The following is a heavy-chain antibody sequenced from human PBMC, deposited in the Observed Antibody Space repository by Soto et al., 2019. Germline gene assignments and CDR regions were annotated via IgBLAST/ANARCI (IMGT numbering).Heavy chain of an antibody. D-gene: IGHD6-13*01. CDR3: AKDIKGRGAAAGDDAFDV. CDR1: EFIFSSYA. J-gene: IGHJ3*01. Sequence: DVQLLESGGGLVQPGGSLRLSCVASEFIFSSYAMNWVRQAPGKGLEWVSLISGSGGPTYYADSVKGRFPISRDNSQNTLYLQMGSLRVEDTAIYYCAKDIKGRGAAAGDDAFDVWGQGTMVTVSS. CDR2: ISGSGGPT. V-gene: IGHV3-23*01.